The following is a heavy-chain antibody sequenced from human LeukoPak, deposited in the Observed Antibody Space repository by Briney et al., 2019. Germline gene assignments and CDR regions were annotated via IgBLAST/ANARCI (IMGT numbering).Heavy chain of an antibody. CDR2: MNPNSGNT. CDR1: GYTFIANN. Sequence: GASVKVSCKASGYTFIANNMYWVRQATGQGLEWMGWMNPNSGNTGYAQKFQGRVTITRNTSISTAYMELSSLRSEDTAVYYCARAGFTMVRGVITEILDYWGQGTLVTVSS. D-gene: IGHD3-10*01. J-gene: IGHJ4*02. V-gene: IGHV1-8*03. CDR3: ARAGFTMVRGVITEILDY.